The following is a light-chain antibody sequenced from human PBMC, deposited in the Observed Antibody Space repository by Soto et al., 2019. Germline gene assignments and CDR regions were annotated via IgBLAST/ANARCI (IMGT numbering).Light chain of an antibody. J-gene: IGKJ1*01. V-gene: IGKV3D-15*01. CDR2: XXX. CDR3: QQYNNWPPWT. Sequence: EIVLTQSPDTLSLSPGERATLSCRTSQRVSSNYLAWYQQTPAXAXXXXIXXXXXXXTGTPDRFSGSGSETEFTLTISSLQSEDFAVYYCQQYNNWPPWTFGQGTNVDIK. CDR1: QRVSSN.